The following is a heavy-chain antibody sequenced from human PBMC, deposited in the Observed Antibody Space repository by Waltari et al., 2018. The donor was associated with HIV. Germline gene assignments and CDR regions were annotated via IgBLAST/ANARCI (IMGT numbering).Heavy chain of an antibody. V-gene: IGHV4-34*01. CDR3: AREGTVIHQVYWFDP. Sequence: QVQLQQWGAGLLKPSETLSLTCAVYGGSFSGYYWSWIRQPPGKGLEWIGEINHSGSTNYNPSLKSRVTISVDTSKNQFSLKLSSVTAADTAVYYCAREGTVIHQVYWFDPWGQGTLVTVSS. J-gene: IGHJ5*02. CDR2: INHSGST. D-gene: IGHD4-4*01. CDR1: GGSFSGYY.